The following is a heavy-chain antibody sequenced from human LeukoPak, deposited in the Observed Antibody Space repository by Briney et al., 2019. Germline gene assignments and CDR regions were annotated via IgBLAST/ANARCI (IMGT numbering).Heavy chain of an antibody. D-gene: IGHD6-19*01. CDR2: ISDSGGST. V-gene: IGHV3-23*01. J-gene: IGHJ5*02. CDR3: AKEGGTYSTGWYWFDP. CDR1: GFTFSSYA. Sequence: GGSLRLSCAASGFTFSSYAMSWVRQAPGKGLEWVSGISDSGGSTYYADSVKGRFTISRDNSKSTLYLQMSSLRADDTAVYYCAKEGGTYSTGWYWFDPWGQGTLVTVSS.